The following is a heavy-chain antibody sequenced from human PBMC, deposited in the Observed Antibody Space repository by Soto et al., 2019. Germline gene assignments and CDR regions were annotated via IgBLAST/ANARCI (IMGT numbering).Heavy chain of an antibody. J-gene: IGHJ4*02. CDR1: GFSFSSFS. V-gene: IGHV3-48*04. D-gene: IGHD3-10*01. CDR3: ARLGDYGSGSY. CDR2: ISRSGTTT. Sequence: EVHLVESGGDLVQPGGSLRLSCAASGFSFSSFSMNWVRQAPGKGLEWVSYISRSGTTTYYADSVKGRFTISRDNAKNSLYLQMNSLQAEDTAVYYCARLGDYGSGSYWGQGTLVTVSS.